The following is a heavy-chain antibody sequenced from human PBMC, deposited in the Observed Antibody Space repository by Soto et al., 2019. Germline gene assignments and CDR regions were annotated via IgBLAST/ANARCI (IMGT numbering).Heavy chain of an antibody. CDR1: GGSISSGGYS. D-gene: IGHD1-7*01. CDR3: ASGGYSAGTRAYYYYGMDV. V-gene: IGHV4-30-2*01. J-gene: IGHJ6*02. CDR2: IYHSGST. Sequence: TLSLTCAVSGGSISSGGYSWSWIRQPPGRGLEWIGYIYHSGSTYYNPSLKSRVTISVDRSKNQFSLKLSSVTAADTAVYYCASGGYSAGTRAYYYYGMDVWGQGTTVTVSS.